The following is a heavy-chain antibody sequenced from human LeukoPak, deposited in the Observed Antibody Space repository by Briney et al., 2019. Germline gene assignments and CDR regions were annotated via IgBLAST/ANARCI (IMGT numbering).Heavy chain of an antibody. J-gene: IGHJ4*02. D-gene: IGHD6-19*01. Sequence: GGSLRLSCAASGFTFSSYEMNWVRQAPGKGLEWASYISGSGSTIYYGDSVKGRFTISRDNAKNSLYLQMDGLRAEDTAVYYCARDRGAVAATWFDYWGQGTLVTVSS. CDR2: ISGSGSTI. CDR1: GFTFSSYE. CDR3: ARDRGAVAATWFDY. V-gene: IGHV3-48*03.